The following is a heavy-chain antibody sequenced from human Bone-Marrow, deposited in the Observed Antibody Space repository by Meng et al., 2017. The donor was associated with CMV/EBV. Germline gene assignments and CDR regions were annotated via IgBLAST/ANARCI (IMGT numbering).Heavy chain of an antibody. D-gene: IGHD5-18*01. CDR1: GLPLRTRGMC. J-gene: IGHJ6*01. CDR2: IDRDDDK. V-gene: IGHV2-70*20. Sequence: SGPTLVKPTQTLTLTCPFSGLPLRTRGMCVSWVRLPPGKALEWLALIDRDDDKYYSTSLKTRLTISKDTSKNHVVLTMTNMDPVDTATYYCARIVIVGGYSLSNPRAGMDFWGQGPTVTVSS. CDR3: ARIVIVGGYSLSNPRAGMDF.